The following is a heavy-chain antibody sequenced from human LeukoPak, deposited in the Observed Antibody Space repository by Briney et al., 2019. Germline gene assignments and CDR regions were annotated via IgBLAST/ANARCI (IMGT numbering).Heavy chain of an antibody. CDR1: GGSISSGDYY. V-gene: IGHV4-30-4*08. Sequence: SETLSLTCTVSGGSISSGDYYWSWIRQPPGKGLEWIGHTHYSGITYYSPSLKSRLTISVDTSKNQFSLKLSSVTAADTAVYYCARVGRESNWFDPWGQGTLVTVSS. J-gene: IGHJ5*02. CDR3: ARVGRESNWFDP. CDR2: THYSGIT.